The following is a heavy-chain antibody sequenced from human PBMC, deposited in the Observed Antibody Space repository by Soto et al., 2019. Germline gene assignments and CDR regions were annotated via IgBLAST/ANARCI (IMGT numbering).Heavy chain of an antibody. CDR3: ARGLTGRYYDFWSGYYDAFDI. Sequence: PSETLSLTCAVSSGSITNNNWWSWVRQPPGKGLEYIGEIYPSGTTNYNPSLKSRVTMSVDKSKNQFSLKLSSVTAADTAVYYCARGLTGRYYDFWSGYYDAFDIWGQGTMVTVSS. V-gene: IGHV4-4*02. D-gene: IGHD3-3*01. J-gene: IGHJ3*02. CDR1: SGSITNNNW. CDR2: IYPSGTT.